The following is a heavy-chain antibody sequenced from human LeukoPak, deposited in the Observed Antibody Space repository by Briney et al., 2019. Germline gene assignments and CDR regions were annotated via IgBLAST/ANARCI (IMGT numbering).Heavy chain of an antibody. CDR1: GGSLSSDNYQ. D-gene: IGHD3-10*01. J-gene: IGHJ5*02. V-gene: IGHV4-30-4*01. Sequence: PSETLSLTCTVSGGSLSSDNYQWRWLRQPPGKGLEWIEYINYSVSTYYSPSLKSRVTISVDTSKNQFFLKLSSVTAADTAVYYGARYGSGSTWFDPWGQGTLVTVSS. CDR3: ARYGSGSTWFDP. CDR2: INYSVST.